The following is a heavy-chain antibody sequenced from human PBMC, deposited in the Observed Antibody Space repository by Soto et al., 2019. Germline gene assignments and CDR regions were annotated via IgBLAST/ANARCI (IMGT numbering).Heavy chain of an antibody. V-gene: IGHV1-69*01. CDR1: GGTFSGYA. Sequence: QAQLMQSGAEVKEPGSSVKVSCKASGGTFSGYAINWVRQAPGQGLEWLGGIIPIFGITNYAQKFQNRLTIAADESSATVYMDLRSLTSEDSAIYYCARDPRSITGTTSSEDFQHWGQGTLVSVS. D-gene: IGHD1-1*01. CDR3: ARDPRSITGTTSSEDFQH. J-gene: IGHJ1*01. CDR2: IIPIFGIT.